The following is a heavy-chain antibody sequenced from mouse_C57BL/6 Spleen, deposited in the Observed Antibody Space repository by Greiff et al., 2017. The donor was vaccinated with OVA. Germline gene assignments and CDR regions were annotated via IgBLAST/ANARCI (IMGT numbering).Heavy chain of an antibody. V-gene: IGHV1-18*01. CDR2: INPNNGGT. J-gene: IGHJ2*01. CDR1: GYTFTDYN. Sequence: VQLQQSGPELVKPGASVKIPCKASGYTFTDYNMDWVKQSHGKSLEWIGDINPNNGGTIYNQKFKGKATLTVDKSSSTAYMELRSLTSEDTAVYYCARRRDGPYYFDYWGQGTTLTVSS. D-gene: IGHD2-3*01. CDR3: ARRRDGPYYFDY.